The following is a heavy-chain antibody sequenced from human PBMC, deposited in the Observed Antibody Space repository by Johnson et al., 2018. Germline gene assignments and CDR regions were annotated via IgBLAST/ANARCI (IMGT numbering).Heavy chain of an antibody. J-gene: IGHJ3*02. V-gene: IGHV3-23*04. CDR3: AKDRRSGGSCYGAFDI. CDR1: GFTFSSYA. Sequence: VQLVESGGGLVQPGGSLRLSCAASGFTFSSYAMSWVRQAPGKGLEWVSAISGSGGSTYYADSVKGRFTISRDNSKNTLYRQMNSLRAEDTAVYYCAKDRRSGGSCYGAFDIWGQGTMVPASS. D-gene: IGHD2-15*01. CDR2: ISGSGGST.